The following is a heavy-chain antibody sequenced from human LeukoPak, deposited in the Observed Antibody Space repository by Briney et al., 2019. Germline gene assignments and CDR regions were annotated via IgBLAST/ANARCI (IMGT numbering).Heavy chain of an antibody. D-gene: IGHD2/OR15-2a*01. J-gene: IGHJ4*02. V-gene: IGHV3-21*04. CDR2: ISSASSYI. Sequence: PGGSLRLSCAASGFTFSSYGMNWVRQAPGKGLEWVPSISSASSYIKYADSLEGRFTISRDNAQKSLYLQMNSLRADDTAVYYCASTLSLSYWGQGTLVTVSS. CDR3: ASTLSLSY. CDR1: GFTFSSYG.